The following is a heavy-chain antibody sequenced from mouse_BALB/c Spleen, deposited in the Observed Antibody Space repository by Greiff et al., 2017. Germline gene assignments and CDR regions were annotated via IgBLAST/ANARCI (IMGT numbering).Heavy chain of an antibody. CDR2: IDPENGNT. D-gene: IGHD2-4*01. CDR3: ARTTMITTPFAY. J-gene: IGHJ3*01. V-gene: IGHV14-1*02. CDR1: GFNIKDYY. Sequence: VPLQQSGAELVRPGALVKLSCKASGFNIKDYYMHWVKQRPEQGLEWIGWIDPENGNTIYDPKFQGKASITADTSSNTAYLQLSSLTSEDTAVYYCARTTMITTPFAYWGQGTLVTVSA.